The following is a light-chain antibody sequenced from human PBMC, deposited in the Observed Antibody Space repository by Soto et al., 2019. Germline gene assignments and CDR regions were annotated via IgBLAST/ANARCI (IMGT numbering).Light chain of an antibody. CDR3: QQYNGYRWT. CDR1: QSISNW. J-gene: IGKJ1*01. Sequence: DIQMTQSPSTLSASVGGRVTITCRASQSISNWLAWYQQKPGKAPKILIYKASSLESGVPSRFSGSGSGTEFTLTISSLQPADSATYYCQQYNGYRWTFGQGTKVDIK. CDR2: KAS. V-gene: IGKV1-5*03.